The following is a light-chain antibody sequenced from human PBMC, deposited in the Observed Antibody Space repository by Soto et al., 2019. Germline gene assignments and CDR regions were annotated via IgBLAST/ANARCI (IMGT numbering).Light chain of an antibody. V-gene: IGKV1-12*01. J-gene: IGKJ1*01. CDR3: LQAYNLPRT. Sequence: DIQMTQSPSSVSASVGDRITITCRASQDISNYLAWFQQKPGKAPKRLIYGASALQCGVPVRFSGSASGTDFTLTIRNMQREDFATYYCLQAYNLPRTFGQGTKVDIK. CDR2: GAS. CDR1: QDISNY.